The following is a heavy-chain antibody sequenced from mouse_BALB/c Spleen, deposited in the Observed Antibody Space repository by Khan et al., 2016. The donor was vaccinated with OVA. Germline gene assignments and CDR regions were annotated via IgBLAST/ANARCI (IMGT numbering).Heavy chain of an antibody. CDR3: ARDRIDY. Sequence: QVQLKQSGAELAKPGASVKISCKASGYTFTSYWMHWIKQRPGQGLEWIGYINPTSGYTDYNQKFKDKATLTADKSSSTAYMQLSSLTSDDSAVYYCARDRIDYWGQGTALTVSS. CDR2: INPTSGYT. J-gene: IGHJ2*01. V-gene: IGHV1-7*01. CDR1: GYTFTSYW.